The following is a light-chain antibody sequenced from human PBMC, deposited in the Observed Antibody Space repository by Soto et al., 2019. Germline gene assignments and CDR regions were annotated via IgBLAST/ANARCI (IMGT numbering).Light chain of an antibody. J-gene: IGKJ1*01. CDR1: QTVISNS. V-gene: IGKV3-20*01. Sequence: DIVMTQTPLSLSVTPGQPASISCRASQTVISNSLAWYQQKPGQPPRLLIHGASTRAPGIPDRFSGSRSGTDFTLTISRLEPEDFAVYYCQLYGGSPKTFGQGTTGDIK. CDR2: GAS. CDR3: QLYGGSPKT.